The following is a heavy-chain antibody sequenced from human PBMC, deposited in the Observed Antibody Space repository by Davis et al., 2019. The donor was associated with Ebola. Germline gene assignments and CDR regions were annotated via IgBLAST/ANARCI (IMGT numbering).Heavy chain of an antibody. J-gene: IGHJ6*02. CDR3: AKDNYYGSGSDLYYYYYGMDV. D-gene: IGHD3-10*01. Sequence: GESLKISCAASGFIFSSYTMNWVRQAPGKGLEWVSSISVSSGYIYYEDSVKGRFTISRDNSKNTLYLQMNSLRAEDTAVYYCAKDNYYGSGSDLYYYYYGMDVWGQGTTVTVSS. CDR2: ISVSSGYI. V-gene: IGHV3-21*01. CDR1: GFIFSSYT.